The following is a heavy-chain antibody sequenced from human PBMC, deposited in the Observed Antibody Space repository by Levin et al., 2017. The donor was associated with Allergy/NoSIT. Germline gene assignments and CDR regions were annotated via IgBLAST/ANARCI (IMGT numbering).Heavy chain of an antibody. CDR3: AGHIVDAFGVDDAFDV. V-gene: IGHV4-39*01. Sequence: SQTLSLTCSVSGGFVSSSSYYYWGWIRQPPGMGLEWIGTINYSGTTYYNPSLKSRVTISVDTPKNQFTFKLHSVTATDSAVYYCAGHIVDAFGVDDAFDVWGQGTGVIVSS. D-gene: IGHD3-10*01. CDR1: GGFVSSSSYYY. CDR2: INYSGTT. J-gene: IGHJ3*01.